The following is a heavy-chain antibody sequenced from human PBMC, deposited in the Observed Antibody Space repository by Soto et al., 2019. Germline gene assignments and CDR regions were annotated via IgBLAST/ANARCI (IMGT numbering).Heavy chain of an antibody. V-gene: IGHV1-69*02. CDR1: GGTFSSYT. J-gene: IGHJ4*02. D-gene: IGHD6-13*01. CDR3: ARGLYSSSWSPFDY. CDR2: IIPILGIA. Sequence: SVKVSCKASGGTFSSYTISWVRQAPGQGLEWMGRIIPILGIANYAQKFQGRVTITADKFTSTAYMELSSLRSEDTALYYCARGLYSSSWSPFDYWGQGTLVTV.